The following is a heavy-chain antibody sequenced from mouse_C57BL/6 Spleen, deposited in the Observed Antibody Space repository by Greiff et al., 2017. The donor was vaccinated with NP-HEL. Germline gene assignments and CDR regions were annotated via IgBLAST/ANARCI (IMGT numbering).Heavy chain of an antibody. J-gene: IGHJ4*01. D-gene: IGHD1-1*01. CDR3: ARGDTSWDGSSYVGGMDY. Sequence: EVQLQQSGPELVKPGASVKISCKASGYSFTGYYMNWVKQSPEKSLEWIGEINPSTGGTTYNQKFKAKATLTVDKSSSTAYMQLKSLTSEDSAVYYCARGDTSWDGSSYVGGMDYWGQGTSVTVSS. CDR2: INPSTGGT. V-gene: IGHV1-42*01. CDR1: GYSFTGYY.